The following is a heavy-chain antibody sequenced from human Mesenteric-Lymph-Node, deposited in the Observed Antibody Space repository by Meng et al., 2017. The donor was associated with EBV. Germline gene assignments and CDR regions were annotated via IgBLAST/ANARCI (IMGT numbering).Heavy chain of an antibody. Sequence: QVQLVQSGAELKKTASSVKPSCKTAGGTFSNYAINWVRQAPGHVREWMRGIIPLYPSLSYAQKFQGRVTMTRDTSTSTVYMELSRLTSEDTAVYYCAREPPQMCYFDYWGQGTLVTVSS. V-gene: IGHV1-69*06. CDR2: IIPLYPSL. CDR3: AREPPQMCYFDY. CDR1: GGTFSNYA. J-gene: IGHJ4*02.